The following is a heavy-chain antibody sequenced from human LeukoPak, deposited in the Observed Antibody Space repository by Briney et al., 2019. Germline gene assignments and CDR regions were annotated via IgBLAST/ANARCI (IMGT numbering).Heavy chain of an antibody. J-gene: IGHJ5*02. CDR2: IYHSGST. CDR3: ARRVKGGYEGWFDP. Sequence: PSETLSLTCAVSGYSISSGYYWGWIRQPPGKGLEWIGSIYHSGSTYCNPSLKSRVTISVDTSKNQFSLKLSSVTAADTAVYYCARRVKGGYEGWFDPWGQGTLVTVSS. CDR1: GYSISSGYY. D-gene: IGHD5-12*01. V-gene: IGHV4-38-2*01.